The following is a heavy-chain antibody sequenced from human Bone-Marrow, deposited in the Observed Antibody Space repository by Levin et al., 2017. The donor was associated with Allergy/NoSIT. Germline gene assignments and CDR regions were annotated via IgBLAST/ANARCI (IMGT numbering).Heavy chain of an antibody. CDR2: IHSSGTT. Sequence: SETLSLTCSVSGSTISGLYWSWIRQPPGKGLEFIGYIHSSGTTNYNPSLRRRVTISVDTSKNQFSLNLMSLTDTDTAVYYCAKLTAATGQWPPNWFDPWGQGTPVTVSS. CDR3: AKLTAATGQWPPNWFDP. D-gene: IGHD6-13*01. J-gene: IGHJ5*02. CDR1: GSTISGLY. V-gene: IGHV4-59*11.